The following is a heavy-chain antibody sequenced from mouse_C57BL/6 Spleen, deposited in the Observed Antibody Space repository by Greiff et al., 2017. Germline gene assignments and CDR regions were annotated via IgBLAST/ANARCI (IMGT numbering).Heavy chain of an antibody. J-gene: IGHJ4*01. Sequence: VQLQQSGPELVKPGASVKISCKASGYTFTDYYMNWVKQSHGQSLEWIGDINPNNGGTSYNQKFKGKATLTVDKSSSTAYMELRSLTSEDSAVYYCAREGGGYYRYAMDYWGQGTSVTVSS. CDR2: INPNNGGT. CDR1: GYTFTDYY. CDR3: AREGGGYYRYAMDY. V-gene: IGHV1-26*01. D-gene: IGHD2-3*01.